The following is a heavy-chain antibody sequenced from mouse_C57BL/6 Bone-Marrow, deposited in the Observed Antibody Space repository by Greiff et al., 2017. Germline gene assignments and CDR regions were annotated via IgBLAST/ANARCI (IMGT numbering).Heavy chain of an antibody. V-gene: IGHV1-50*01. Sequence: QVQLQQPGAELVKPGASVKLSCKASGYTFTSYWMQWVKQRPGQGLEWIGEIDPSDSYTNYNQKFKGKATLTVDTSSSTAYMQLSSLTSEDSAVYYCARSGYSTFFDYWGQGTTLTVSS. D-gene: IGHD2-5*01. CDR2: IDPSDSYT. CDR1: GYTFTSYW. CDR3: ARSGYSTFFDY. J-gene: IGHJ2*01.